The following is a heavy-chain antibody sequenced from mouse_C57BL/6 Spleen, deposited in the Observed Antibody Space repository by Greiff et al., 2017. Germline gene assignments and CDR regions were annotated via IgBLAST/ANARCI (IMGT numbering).Heavy chain of an antibody. D-gene: IGHD2-4*01. V-gene: IGHV5-16*01. CDR2: INYDGSST. CDR3: ARARDYDVDYYAMDY. Sequence: DVMLVESEGGLVQPGRSMKLSCTASGFTFGDYYMAWVRQVPEKGLEWFANINYDGSSTYYLDSLKSRFLISRDNAKRILYLQMSSLKSEDTATYYCARARDYDVDYYAMDYWGQGTSVTVSS. J-gene: IGHJ4*01. CDR1: GFTFGDYY.